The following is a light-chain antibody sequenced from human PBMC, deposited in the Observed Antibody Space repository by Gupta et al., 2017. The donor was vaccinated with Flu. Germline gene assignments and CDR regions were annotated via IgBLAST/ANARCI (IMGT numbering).Light chain of an antibody. CDR3: QNLNKDHPRT. J-gene: IGKJ4*01. CDR1: QGIRSA. V-gene: IGKV1D-13*01. CDR2: DAS. Sequence: AVQLTPYPSSLSASVGDRATITCRASQGIRSALVWYQQKPGKVPKVLIYDASNLASGVPSRFSGSGSGTDYTLIISSLKPEDFATNYWQNLNKDHPRTFGGGTKVEIK.